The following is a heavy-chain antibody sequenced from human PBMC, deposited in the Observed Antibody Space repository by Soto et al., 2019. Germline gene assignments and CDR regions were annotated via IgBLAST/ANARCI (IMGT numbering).Heavy chain of an antibody. CDR1: GYTFTVYY. Sequence: SVKVSCKASGYTFTVYYMHWVREAPGQGLEWMGWINPKSGGTMYPQKFQGRVTMTWDTSISTAYMALTRLRSDDTAVYYCARDLAKGGGSAGFDYWGQGTLVTVSS. CDR2: INPKSGGT. J-gene: IGHJ4*02. V-gene: IGHV1-2*02. D-gene: IGHD1-26*01. CDR3: ARDLAKGGGSAGFDY.